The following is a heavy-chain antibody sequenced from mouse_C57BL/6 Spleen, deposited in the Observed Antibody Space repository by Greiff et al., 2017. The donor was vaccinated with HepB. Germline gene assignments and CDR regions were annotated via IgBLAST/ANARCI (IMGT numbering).Heavy chain of an antibody. CDR1: GFTFSSYG. Sequence: EVKLQESGGDLVKPGGSLKLSCAASGFTFSSYGMSWVRQTPDKRLEWVATISSGGSYTYYPDSVKGRFTISRDNAKNTLYLQMSSLKSEDTAMYYCARHEGLRRSFDYWGQGTTLTVSS. J-gene: IGHJ2*01. V-gene: IGHV5-6*01. D-gene: IGHD2-4*01. CDR3: ARHEGLRRSFDY. CDR2: ISSGGSYT.